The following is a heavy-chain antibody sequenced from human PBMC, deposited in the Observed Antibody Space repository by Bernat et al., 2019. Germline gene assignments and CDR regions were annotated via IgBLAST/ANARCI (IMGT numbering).Heavy chain of an antibody. CDR3: ARDSHSGSGRYLDY. J-gene: IGHJ4*02. V-gene: IGHV3-48*03. CDR1: GFTFSSYE. D-gene: IGHD3-10*01. Sequence: EVQLVESGGGLVQPGGSPRLPCAASGFTFSSYEMNWVRPASGKGLGWVSYISSSGSTIYYADSVKGRFTISRDNTKNSLYLQMNSLRAEDTAVYYCARDSHSGSGRYLDYWGQGTLVTVSS. CDR2: ISSSGSTI.